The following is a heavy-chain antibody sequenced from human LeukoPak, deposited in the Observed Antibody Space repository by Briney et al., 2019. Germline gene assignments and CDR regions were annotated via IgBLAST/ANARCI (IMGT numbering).Heavy chain of an antibody. CDR1: GFTFSSYW. V-gene: IGHV3-7*01. D-gene: IGHD3-10*01. J-gene: IGHJ4*02. Sequence: GGSLRLSCAASGFTFSSYWMSWVRQAPGNGLEWVANIKQDGSEKYYVDSVKGRFTISRDNARNSLYLQMNSLRAEDTAVYYCARDEAVLLWFGDLNYWGQGTLVTVSS. CDR3: ARDEAVLLWFGDLNY. CDR2: IKQDGSEK.